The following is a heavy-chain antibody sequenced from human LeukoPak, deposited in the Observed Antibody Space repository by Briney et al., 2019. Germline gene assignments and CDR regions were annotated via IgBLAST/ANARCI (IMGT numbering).Heavy chain of an antibody. V-gene: IGHV1-18*01. CDR1: SYTFTSYV. CDR3: ARVPHPTPGIADRGGFDY. D-gene: IGHD6-13*01. J-gene: IGHJ4*02. Sequence: GASVKVSCKASSYTFTSYVICWVRQPPGQGLEWMAWISAYNANTHYAQKIQGRVTMTTDTSASTDYIELKSLRSDDTAVYYCARVPHPTPGIADRGGFDYWGQGTLVTVSS. CDR2: ISAYNANT.